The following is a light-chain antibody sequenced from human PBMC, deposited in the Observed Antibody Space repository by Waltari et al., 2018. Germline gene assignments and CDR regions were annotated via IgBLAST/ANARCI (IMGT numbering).Light chain of an antibody. J-gene: IGLJ2*01. V-gene: IGLV2-8*01. Sequence: QSALTQPPSASGSPGQSVTISCTGPSTDVAKSVAWYQHRPGKAPRLLIYEVTRRPSGVPERFSGSRSGNTASLTVSGLQDDDEGDYYCSSYVGSDDLVIGGGTRLAVI. CDR2: EVT. CDR3: SSYVGSDDLV. CDR1: STDVAKS.